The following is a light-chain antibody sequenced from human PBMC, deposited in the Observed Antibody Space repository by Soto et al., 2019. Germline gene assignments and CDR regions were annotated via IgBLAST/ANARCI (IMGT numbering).Light chain of an antibody. CDR1: QSVLYSSNNRNY. V-gene: IGKV4-1*01. CDR2: WAS. CDR3: QQYYTTPLT. J-gene: IGKJ1*01. Sequence: DIVMTQSPDSLAVSLGERATINCKSSQSVLYSSNNRNYVAWYQQTPGQPPRLLIYWASTRESGVPDRFSGSGSGTDFTLTISSLQAEDVAVYYCQQYYTTPLTFGQGTKVEIK.